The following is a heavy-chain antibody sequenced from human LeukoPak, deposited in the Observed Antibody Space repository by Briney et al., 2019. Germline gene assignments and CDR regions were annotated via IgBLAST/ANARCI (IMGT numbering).Heavy chain of an antibody. J-gene: IGHJ4*02. CDR2: INRDGSRT. V-gene: IGHV3-74*01. D-gene: IGHD5-18*01. CDR1: GFTFSNHW. CDR3: ARGGSDTAMAHDY. Sequence: GGSLRLSCAASGFTFSNHWMHWVRQAPGKGLMWVSRINRDGSRTDYADSVKGRFTISRDDAKNTLYLQVNSLRAEDTAVYFCARGGSDTAMAHDYWGQGTLVTVSS.